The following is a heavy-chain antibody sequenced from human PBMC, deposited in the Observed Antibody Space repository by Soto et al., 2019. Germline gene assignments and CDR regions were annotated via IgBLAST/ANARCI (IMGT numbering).Heavy chain of an antibody. CDR1: GYSFTSYW. Sequence: GESLKISCKGSGYSFTSYWIGWVRQMPGKGLEWMGIIYPGDSDTRYSPSFQGQVTISADKSISTAYLQWSSLKASDTAMYYCARVRHCSGGSCYSYNWFDPWGRGTLVTVSS. J-gene: IGHJ5*02. CDR3: ARVRHCSGGSCYSYNWFDP. V-gene: IGHV5-51*01. D-gene: IGHD2-15*01. CDR2: IYPGDSDT.